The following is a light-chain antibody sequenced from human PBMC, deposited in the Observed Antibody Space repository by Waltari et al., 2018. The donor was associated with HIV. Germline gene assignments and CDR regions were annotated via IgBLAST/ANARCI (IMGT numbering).Light chain of an antibody. J-gene: IGLJ3*02. V-gene: IGLV6-57*03. CDR2: EDY. CDR3: QSFDTNNHWV. Sequence: NFMLTQPHSVSESPEKTVTISCTRTSGSIASNYVQWFQQRPGKAPTTILYEDYQRPSGVPDRFSETLDESSNSASLTISGVKTEDEADYYCQSFDTNNHWVFGGGTRLTVL. CDR1: SGSIASNY.